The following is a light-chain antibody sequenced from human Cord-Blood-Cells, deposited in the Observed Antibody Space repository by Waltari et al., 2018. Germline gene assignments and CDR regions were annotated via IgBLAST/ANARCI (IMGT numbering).Light chain of an antibody. J-gene: IGLJ1*01. Sequence: QSVLTQPPSASGTPGQRVTISCSGSRSNIGSNTVNWYQQLPATAPKLLIYSNNQRPSGVPDRFAGSKSGTSASLAISGLQSEDEADYYCAAWDDSLNGYVFGTGTKVTVL. CDR3: AAWDDSLNGYV. CDR2: SNN. V-gene: IGLV1-44*01. CDR1: RSNIGSNT.